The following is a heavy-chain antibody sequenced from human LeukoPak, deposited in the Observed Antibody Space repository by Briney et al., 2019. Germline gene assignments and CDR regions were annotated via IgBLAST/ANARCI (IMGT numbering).Heavy chain of an antibody. J-gene: IGHJ4*02. V-gene: IGHV3-74*01. CDR2: INSDGNIT. D-gene: IGHD2-2*01. CDR1: GFTFSSYW. CDR3: AREDIVVVPAATQDFDY. Sequence: QSGGSLRLSCAASGFTFSSYWMHWVRQAPGKGLVWVSRINSDGNITNYADSVKGRFTISRDNAENTLYLQMNTLRADDTAVYYCAREDIVVVPAATQDFDYWGQGTLVTVSS.